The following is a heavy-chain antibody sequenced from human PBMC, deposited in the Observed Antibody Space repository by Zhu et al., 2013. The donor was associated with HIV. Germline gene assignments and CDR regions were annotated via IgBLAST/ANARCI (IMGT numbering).Heavy chain of an antibody. CDR1: GYTFTDFY. Sequence: QVQLVQSGAEVKKPGSSVKVSCKASGYTFTDFYIHWVRQAPGQGLEWMGWVNTDSGDTTYAQKFQDRVTFTRDTSTTTVYMDLSRLTSDDTATYYCVRGNGHAAVDNYGWGFDVWGQGTRVTVSP. J-gene: IGHJ3*01. D-gene: IGHD3-16*01. V-gene: IGHV1-2*02. CDR2: VNTDSGDT. CDR3: VRGNGHAAVDNYGWGFDV.